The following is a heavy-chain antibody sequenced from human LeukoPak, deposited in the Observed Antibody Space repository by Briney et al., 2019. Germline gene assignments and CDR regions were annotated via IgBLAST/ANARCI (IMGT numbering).Heavy chain of an antibody. J-gene: IGHJ4*02. CDR3: ASDRVYEGFLWFGELDC. D-gene: IGHD3-10*01. Sequence: GGSLRLSCAASGFTFSSYAMHWVRQAPGKGLEWVALISYDASNKYYADSVKGRFTISRDNSKNTLYLQMNSLRAEDTAVYYCASDRVYEGFLWFGELDCWGQGTLVTVSS. V-gene: IGHV3-30-3*01. CDR1: GFTFSSYA. CDR2: ISYDASNK.